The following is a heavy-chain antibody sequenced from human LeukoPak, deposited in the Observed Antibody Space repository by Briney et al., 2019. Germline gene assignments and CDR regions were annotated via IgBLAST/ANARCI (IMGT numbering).Heavy chain of an antibody. D-gene: IGHD5-18*01. CDR3: ATDSYGIDY. V-gene: IGHV4-30-2*01. CDR2: IYHSGST. J-gene: IGHJ4*02. Sequence: TLFLTCAVSGGSISSGGYSWSWIRQPPGKGLEWIGYIYHSGSTYYNPSLKSRVTISVDRSKNQFSLKLSSVTAADTAVYYCATDSYGIDYWGQGTLVTVSS. CDR1: GGSISSGGYS.